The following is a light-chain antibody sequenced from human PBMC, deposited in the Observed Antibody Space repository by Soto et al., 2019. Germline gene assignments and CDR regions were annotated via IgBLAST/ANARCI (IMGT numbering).Light chain of an antibody. CDR3: SSYTDSSTRGLYV. J-gene: IGLJ1*01. CDR1: ISNIGGYEY. Sequence: SALTQPASVSGSPGQSITISCTGTISNIGGYEYVSSYQLHPGKAPRLMIYEVTYRPSGVSNRFSGSKSGSTASLTISGLQAEDEADYYCSSYTDSSTRGLYVFGTGTKVTVL. V-gene: IGLV2-14*01. CDR2: EVT.